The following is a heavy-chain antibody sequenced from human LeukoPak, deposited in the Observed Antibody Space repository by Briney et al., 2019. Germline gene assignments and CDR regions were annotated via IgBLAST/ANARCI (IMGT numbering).Heavy chain of an antibody. CDR3: AKDRRYMDV. J-gene: IGHJ6*03. CDR1: ALRFSSFA. V-gene: IGHV3-23*01. Sequence: GGSLRLSCAASALRFSSFAMTWVRQVPGKGLEWVSGIHGSGETTYYADSVKGRFTISRDNSREMLYLQMDSLRADDTAVYYCAKDRRYMDVWGKGTTVTVSS. CDR2: IHGSGETT.